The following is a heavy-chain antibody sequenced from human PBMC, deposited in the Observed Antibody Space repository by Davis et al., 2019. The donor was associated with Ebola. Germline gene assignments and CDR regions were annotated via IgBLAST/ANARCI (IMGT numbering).Heavy chain of an antibody. V-gene: IGHV3-21*01. CDR1: GFTFSSYS. J-gene: IGHJ6*04. CDR3: AGGGYCSSTSCHRAMDV. D-gene: IGHD2-2*01. Sequence: PGGSLRLSCAASGFTFSSYSMNWVRQAPGKGLEWVSSISSSSSYIYYADSVKGRFTISRDNAKNSLYLQMNSLRDEDTAVYYCAGGGYCSSTSCHRAMDVWGKGTTVTVSS. CDR2: ISSSSSYI.